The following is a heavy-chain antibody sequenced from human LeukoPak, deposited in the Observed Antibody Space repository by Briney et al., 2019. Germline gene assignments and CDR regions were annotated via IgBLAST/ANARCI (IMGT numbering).Heavy chain of an antibody. Sequence: AGGSLRLSCAASGFTFSSYGMHWVRQAPGKGLEWVAFIRYDGSNKYYADSVKGRFTISRDNSKNTLYLQMNSLRAEDTAVYYCARAPVGATFFDYWGQGTLVTVSS. CDR2: IRYDGSNK. D-gene: IGHD1-26*01. CDR1: GFTFSSYG. V-gene: IGHV3-30*02. J-gene: IGHJ4*02. CDR3: ARAPVGATFFDY.